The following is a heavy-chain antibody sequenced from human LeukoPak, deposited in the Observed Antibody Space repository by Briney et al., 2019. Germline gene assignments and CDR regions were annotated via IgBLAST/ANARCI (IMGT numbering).Heavy chain of an antibody. V-gene: IGHV4-30-2*01. CDR2: IYHSGST. D-gene: IGHD2-2*01. CDR3: ARVSVPAAMGPNWFDP. CDR1: GGSISSGGYY. J-gene: IGHJ5*02. Sequence: NTSETLSLTCTVSGGSISSGGYYWSWIRQPPGKGLEWIGYIYHSGSTYYNPSLKSRVTISVDRSKNQFSLKLSSVTAADTAVYYCARVSVPAAMGPNWFDPWGQGTLVTVSS.